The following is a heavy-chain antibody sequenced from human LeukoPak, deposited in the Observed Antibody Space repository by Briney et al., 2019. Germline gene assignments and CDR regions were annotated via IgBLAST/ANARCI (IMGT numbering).Heavy chain of an antibody. CDR3: ARDYDYGDYPGY. J-gene: IGHJ4*02. D-gene: IGHD4-17*01. CDR1: GFMSDDYG. Sequence: GGSLRLSCAASGFMSDDYGMSWVRQAPGKGLEWVSGINWNGGRTGYADSVKGRFTISRDNAKNSLYLQMNSLRAEDTALYYCARDYDYGDYPGYWGQGTLVTVPS. CDR2: INWNGGRT. V-gene: IGHV3-20*04.